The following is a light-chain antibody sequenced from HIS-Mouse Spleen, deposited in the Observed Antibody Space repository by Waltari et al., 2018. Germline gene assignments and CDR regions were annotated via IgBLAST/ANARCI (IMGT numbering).Light chain of an antibody. J-gene: IGLJ3*02. V-gene: IGLV2-11*01. CDR2: DVS. Sequence: QSALTQPRSVSGSPGQSVTISCTGTSSDVGGYNYVSWYQQHPGKAPKLMIYDVSKRPSGVPGRFSGSKSGNTASLTISGLQSEDEADYYCQTWGTGIWVFGGGTKLTVL. CDR3: QTWGTGIWV. CDR1: SSDVGGYNY.